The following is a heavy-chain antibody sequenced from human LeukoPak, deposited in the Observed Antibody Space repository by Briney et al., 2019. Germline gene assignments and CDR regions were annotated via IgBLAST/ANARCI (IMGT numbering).Heavy chain of an antibody. V-gene: IGHV3-7*01. J-gene: IGHJ6*03. CDR3: ARDQYSSSPYYYYYMDV. CDR2: IKQDGSEK. CDR1: GFTFSSYW. D-gene: IGHD6-6*01. Sequence: GGSLRLSCAASGFTFSSYWMSWVRQAPGKGLEWVANIKQDGSEKYYVDSVKGRFTISRDNAKNSLYLQMNSLRAEDTAVYYCARDQYSSSPYYYYYMDVWGKGTTVTVSS.